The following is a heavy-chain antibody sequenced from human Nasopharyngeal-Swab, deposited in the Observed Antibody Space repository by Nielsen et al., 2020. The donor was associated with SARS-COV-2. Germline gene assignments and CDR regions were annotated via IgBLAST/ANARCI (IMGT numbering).Heavy chain of an antibody. CDR1: GFTSDDYA. V-gene: IGHV3-9*02. J-gene: IGHJ6*02. D-gene: IGHD5-18*01. CDR3: AKDTMDTAMVMDV. Sequence: SLKISCAASGFTSDDYAMHWVRQAPGKGLEWVSGISWNSGSIGYADSVKGRFTISRDNAKNSLYLQMSSLRAEDTALYYCAKDTMDTAMVMDVWGQGTTVTVSS. CDR2: ISWNSGSI.